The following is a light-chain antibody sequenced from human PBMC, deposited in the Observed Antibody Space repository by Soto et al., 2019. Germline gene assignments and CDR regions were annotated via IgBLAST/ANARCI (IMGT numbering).Light chain of an antibody. CDR1: QSISSY. J-gene: IGKJ1*01. CDR3: QQSYSTFWT. CDR2: AAS. V-gene: IGKV1-39*01. Sequence: DIQMTQSPSSLSASVGDRVTITCLASQSISSYLNWYQQKPGKAPKLLIYAASSLQSGVPSRFSGSGSGTDFTLTISSLQPEDFATYYCQQSYSTFWTFGQGTKVEIK.